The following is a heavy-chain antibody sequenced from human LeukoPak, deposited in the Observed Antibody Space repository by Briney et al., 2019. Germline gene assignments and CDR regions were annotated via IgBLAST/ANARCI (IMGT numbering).Heavy chain of an antibody. CDR2: ISENGRTT. CDR3: ARGRLGYFDWLGDYFDY. Sequence: GGSLTLSCAASGFTFSNYWIHWVRQAPGKGLVWVSRISENGRTTTYADSVKGRFTISRDNAKNSLYLQMNSLRAEDTAVYYCARGRLGYFDWLGDYFDYWGQGTLVTVSS. J-gene: IGHJ4*02. CDR1: GFTFSNYW. D-gene: IGHD3-9*01. V-gene: IGHV3-74*01.